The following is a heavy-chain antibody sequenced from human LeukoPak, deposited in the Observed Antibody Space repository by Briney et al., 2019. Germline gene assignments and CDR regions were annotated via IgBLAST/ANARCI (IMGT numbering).Heavy chain of an antibody. CDR2: IKTDGSIT. V-gene: IGHV3-74*01. CDR3: VRDFMCNTACTGC. J-gene: IGHJ4*02. D-gene: IGHD5-18*01. CDR1: GFSFSVYW. Sequence: GGSLRLSCAASGFSFSVYWMHWVRQDPGKGPVWVSRIKTDGSITDYADSVKGRFTISRDNAKNTLYLQMNSLRAEDTAVYYCVRDFMCNTACTGCWGQGTLVTVSS.